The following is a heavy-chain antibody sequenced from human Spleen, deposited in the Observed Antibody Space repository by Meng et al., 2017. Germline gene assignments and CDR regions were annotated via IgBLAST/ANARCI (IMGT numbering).Heavy chain of an antibody. CDR2: IYYSGST. D-gene: IGHD3-3*01. CDR3: ARQGFLEWLLYRGNWFDP. V-gene: IGHV4-39*01. CDR1: GGSISSSSSY. J-gene: IGHJ5*02. Sequence: QLQLQESGPGLVKPSETLSLPCTFPGGSISSSSSYWGWIRQPPGKGLEWIGSIYYSGSTYYNPSLKSRVTISVDTSKNQFSLKLSSVTAADTAVYYCARQGFLEWLLYRGNWFDPWGQGTLVTVSS.